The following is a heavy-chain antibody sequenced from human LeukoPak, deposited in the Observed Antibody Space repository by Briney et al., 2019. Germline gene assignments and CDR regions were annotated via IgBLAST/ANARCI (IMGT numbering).Heavy chain of an antibody. CDR2: IYYSGST. J-gene: IGHJ4*02. CDR1: GGSISSSSYY. V-gene: IGHV4-39*01. Sequence: PSETLSLTCTVSGGSISSSSYYWGWIRQPPGKGLEWIGSIYYSGSTYYNPSLKSRVTISVDTSKNQFSLKLSSVTAADMAVYYCARANWGFGFDYWGQGTLVTVSS. CDR3: ARANWGFGFDY. D-gene: IGHD7-27*01.